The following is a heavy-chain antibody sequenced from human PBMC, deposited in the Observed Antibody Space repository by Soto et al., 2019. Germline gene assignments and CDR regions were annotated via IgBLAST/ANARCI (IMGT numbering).Heavy chain of an antibody. Sequence: EVQLVESGGGLVQPGRSLRLSCAASGFTFDDYAMHWVRQAPGKGLAWVSGISWNSGSIGYADSVKGRFTISRDNAKNSLYLQMNSLRAEDTALYYCAKDSSSGIAVAELGYWGQGTLVTVSS. CDR2: ISWNSGSI. CDR3: AKDSSSGIAVAELGY. D-gene: IGHD6-19*01. CDR1: GFTFDDYA. J-gene: IGHJ4*02. V-gene: IGHV3-9*01.